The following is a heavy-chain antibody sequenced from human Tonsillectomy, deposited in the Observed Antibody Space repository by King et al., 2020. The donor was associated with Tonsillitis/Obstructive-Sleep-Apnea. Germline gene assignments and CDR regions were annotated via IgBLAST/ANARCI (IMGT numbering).Heavy chain of an antibody. CDR1: GFTFSSYD. D-gene: IGHD6-13*01. CDR2: IGTAGDT. V-gene: IGHV3-13*04. Sequence: QLVQSGGGLVQPGGSLRLSCAASGFTFSSYDMHWVRQATGKGLEWVSAIGTAGDTYYPGSVKGRFTSSRENAKNSLYLQMNSLGAGDTAVYYCARGRWPYYMDVWGKGTTVTVSS. CDR3: ARGRWPYYMDV. J-gene: IGHJ6*03.